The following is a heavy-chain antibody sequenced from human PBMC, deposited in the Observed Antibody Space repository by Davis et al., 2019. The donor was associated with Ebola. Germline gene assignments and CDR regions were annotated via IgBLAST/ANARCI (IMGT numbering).Heavy chain of an antibody. D-gene: IGHD3-10*01. Sequence: GESLKISCVASGFTFRDYSMNWVRQAPGKGLEWVSYISSSGRTINYADSVKGRFTISRDNAKNSLYLQMNSLRAEDTAVYFCARESCPNSGPYCTYFEVWGQGTQVTVSS. V-gene: IGHV3-11*04. CDR3: ARESCPNSGPYCTYFEV. CDR1: GFTFRDYS. J-gene: IGHJ4*02. CDR2: ISSSGRTI.